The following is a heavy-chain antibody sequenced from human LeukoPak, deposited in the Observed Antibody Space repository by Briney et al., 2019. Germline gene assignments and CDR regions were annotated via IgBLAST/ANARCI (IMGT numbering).Heavy chain of an antibody. J-gene: IGHJ5*02. CDR1: GFTFSGSA. CDR2: IRSKANSYAT. V-gene: IGHV3-73*01. Sequence: PGGSLRLSCAASGFTFSGSAMHWVRQASGKGLEWVGRIRSKANSYATAYAASVKGRFTISRDDSKNTAYLQMNSLKTEDTAVYYCTRLVLAVVGVRWFDPWGQGTLVTVSS. CDR3: TRLVLAVVGVRWFDP. D-gene: IGHD6-19*01.